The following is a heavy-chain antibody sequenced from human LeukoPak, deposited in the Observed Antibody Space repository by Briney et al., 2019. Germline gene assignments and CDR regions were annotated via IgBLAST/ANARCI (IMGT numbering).Heavy chain of an antibody. V-gene: IGHV3-23*01. Sequence: PGGSLRLSCAASGFTFSSYAMSWVRQAPGKGLEWVSAISGSGGSTYYADSVKGRFTISRDNSKNTLYLQMDSLRAEDTAVYYCAKFRGSGNYWQIATYGMDVWGQGTTVIVSS. D-gene: IGHD3-10*01. CDR3: AKFRGSGNYWQIATYGMDV. CDR2: ISGSGGST. J-gene: IGHJ6*02. CDR1: GFTFSSYA.